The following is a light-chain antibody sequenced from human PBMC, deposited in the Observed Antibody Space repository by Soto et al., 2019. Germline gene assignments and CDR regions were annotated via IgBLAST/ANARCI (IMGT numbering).Light chain of an antibody. V-gene: IGLV2-14*03. Sequence: QSDLPQPASVSGSPGQSITISCTGTSSDVSGYNYVSWYQHHAGKAPKLMIYDVSNRPSGVSNRFSGSKSGNPASRTISGLQPEDEADYYCSSYTTSNTRQIVFGTGTKVTVL. CDR2: DVS. CDR1: SSDVSGYNY. CDR3: SSYTTSNTRQIV. J-gene: IGLJ1*01.